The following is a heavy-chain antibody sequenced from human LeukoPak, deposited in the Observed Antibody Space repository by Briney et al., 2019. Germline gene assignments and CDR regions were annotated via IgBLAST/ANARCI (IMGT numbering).Heavy chain of an antibody. J-gene: IGHJ4*02. CDR1: GGSISSGGYS. D-gene: IGHD2-15*01. CDR3: ASSPRRYCSGGSCYSWNIGLVLY. V-gene: IGHV4-30-2*01. Sequence: SETLSLTCAVSGGSISSGGYSWSWIRQPPGKGLEWIGYTYHSGSTYYNPSLKSRVTISVDRSKNQFSLKLSSVTAADTAVYYCASSPRRYCSGGSCYSWNIGLVLYWGQGTLVTVSS. CDR2: TYHSGST.